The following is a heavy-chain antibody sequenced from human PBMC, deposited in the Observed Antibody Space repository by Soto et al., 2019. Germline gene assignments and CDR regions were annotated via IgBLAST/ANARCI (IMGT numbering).Heavy chain of an antibody. Sequence: SVKVSCKASGGTLSDYAVSWVRQARGQGLEWMGGIMPTVDSANYAQKFQGRLTITADESASTANMELSSLTSDDTAIYYCAVAAVREILTEQSSGMAVWGQGTTVTVSS. D-gene: IGHD3-10*01. CDR2: IMPTVDSA. CDR1: GGTLSDYA. J-gene: IGHJ6*02. V-gene: IGHV1-69*13. CDR3: AVAAVREILTEQSSGMAV.